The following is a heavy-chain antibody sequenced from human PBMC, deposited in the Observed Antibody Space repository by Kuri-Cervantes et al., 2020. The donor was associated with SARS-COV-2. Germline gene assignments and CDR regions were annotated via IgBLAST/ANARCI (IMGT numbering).Heavy chain of an antibody. D-gene: IGHD5-18*01. J-gene: IGHJ6*02. V-gene: IGHV3-13*05. CDR2: IGTAGDP. CDR1: GFAFSSYD. Sequence: GGSLRLSCAASGFAFSSYDMHWVRQATGKGLEWVSAIGTAGDPYYPGSVKGRFTISRENAKNSLYLQMNSLRAGDTAVYYCARGVQLWLSDRPVNPVRYGMDVWGQGTTVTVSS. CDR3: ARGVQLWLSDRPVNPVRYGMDV.